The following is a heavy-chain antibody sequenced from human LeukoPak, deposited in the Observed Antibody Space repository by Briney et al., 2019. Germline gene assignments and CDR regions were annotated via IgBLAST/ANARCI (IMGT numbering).Heavy chain of an antibody. V-gene: IGHV4-34*01. CDR1: GGSFSGYY. Sequence: SETLSLTCAVYGGSFSGYYWSWIRQPPGKGLEWIGEINHSGSTNYNPSLKSRVTISVDTSKNQFSLKLSSATAADTAVYYCARHPPYYYDSSGPPDVWGKGTTVTISS. J-gene: IGHJ6*04. CDR3: ARHPPYYYDSSGPPDV. D-gene: IGHD3-22*01. CDR2: INHSGST.